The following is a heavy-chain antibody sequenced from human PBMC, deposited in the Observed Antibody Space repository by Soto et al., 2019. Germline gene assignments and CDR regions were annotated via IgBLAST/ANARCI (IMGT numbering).Heavy chain of an antibody. CDR1: GFTFSNAW. CDR2: IKSKTDGGTT. Sequence: GGSLRLSCAASGFTFSNAWMSWVRQAPGKGLEWVGRIKSKTDGGTTDYAAPVKGRFTISRDDSKNTLYLQMNSLKTEDTAVYYCTTDVSPYYYYGMDVWVQGTTVTVSS. J-gene: IGHJ6*02. V-gene: IGHV3-15*01. CDR3: TTDVSPYYYYGMDV.